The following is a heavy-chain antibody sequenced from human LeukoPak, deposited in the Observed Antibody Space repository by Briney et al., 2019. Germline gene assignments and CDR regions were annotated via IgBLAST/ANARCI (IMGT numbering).Heavy chain of an antibody. D-gene: IGHD2-15*01. V-gene: IGHV2-70*11. CDR3: ARITAAVYYYGMDV. J-gene: IGHJ6*02. CDR2: IDWDDDK. Sequence: SGPALLKPTQTLTLTSTFSGFSLSTSGMCVSWIRQPPGKALGWLARIDWDDDKYYSTSLKTRLTISKDTSKNQVVLTMTNMDPVDTATYYCARITAAVYYYGMDVWGQGTTVTVSS. CDR1: GFSLSTSGMC.